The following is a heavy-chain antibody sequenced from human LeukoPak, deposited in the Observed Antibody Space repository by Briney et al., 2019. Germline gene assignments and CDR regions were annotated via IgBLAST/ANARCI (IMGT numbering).Heavy chain of an antibody. Sequence: GGSLRLSCAASGFTFSSYSMNWVRQAPGKGLEWVSSISSSSSYIYYADSVKGRLTISRDNAKNSLYLQMNSLRAEDTAVYYCARDVDTAMDYWGQGTPVTVSS. J-gene: IGHJ4*02. CDR1: GFTFSSYS. CDR3: ARDVDTAMDY. D-gene: IGHD5-18*01. V-gene: IGHV3-21*01. CDR2: ISSSSSYI.